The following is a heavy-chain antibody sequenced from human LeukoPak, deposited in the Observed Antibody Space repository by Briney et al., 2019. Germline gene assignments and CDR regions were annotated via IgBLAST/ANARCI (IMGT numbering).Heavy chain of an antibody. V-gene: IGHV4-4*09. J-gene: IGHJ3*02. CDR1: GGSISSYY. D-gene: IGHD1-26*01. CDR3: ARPGDSGSYLDAFDI. Sequence: PSETLSLTCTVSGGSISSYYWSWIRQPPGKGLEWIGYIYTSGSTNYNPSIKSRVTISVDTSKNQFSLKLSSVTAADTAVYYCARPGDSGSYLDAFDIWGQGTMVTVSS. CDR2: IYTSGST.